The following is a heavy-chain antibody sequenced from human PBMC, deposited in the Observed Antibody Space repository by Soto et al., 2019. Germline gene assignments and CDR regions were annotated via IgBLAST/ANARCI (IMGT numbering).Heavy chain of an antibody. CDR3: AKDKTGDRVFDY. Sequence: GGSLRLSCAASGLTFSSFSFNWVRQAPGKGLEWVSFILSSSGSIYYADSVKGRFTISRDNAKNTLYLQMNSLRAEDTAVYYCAKDKTGDRVFDYWGQGTLVTVSS. D-gene: IGHD7-27*01. CDR1: GLTFSSFS. V-gene: IGHV3-21*04. J-gene: IGHJ4*02. CDR2: ILSSSGSI.